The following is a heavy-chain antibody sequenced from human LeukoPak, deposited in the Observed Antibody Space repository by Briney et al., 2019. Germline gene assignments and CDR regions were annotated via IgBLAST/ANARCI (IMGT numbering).Heavy chain of an antibody. V-gene: IGHV3-23*01. J-gene: IGHJ4*02. CDR1: GFIFNNYG. Sequence: GGSLTLSCAASGFIFNNYGMNWVRQAPGKGLEWVSGITSVGVTFYASFVKGRFTISRDNAKNTLYLQMNSLRAEDTAVYYCARVGELPGRAIDQWGQGTLVTVSS. CDR3: ARVGELPGRAIDQ. CDR2: ITSVGVT. D-gene: IGHD1-1*01.